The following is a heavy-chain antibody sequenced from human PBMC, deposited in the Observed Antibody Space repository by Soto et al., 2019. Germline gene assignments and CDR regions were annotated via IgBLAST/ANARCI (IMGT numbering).Heavy chain of an antibody. CDR3: ARIDVVTAIDTVIAFDI. Sequence: QLQLQESGSGLVKPSQTLSLTCAVSGGSISSGGYSWSWIRQPPGKGLEWIGYIFHSGNTYYNPSLNSRGTISVDRSKNQFSLNLSSVTAADTAVYYCARIDVVTAIDTVIAFDIWGQGTMVTVS. V-gene: IGHV4-30-2*01. CDR2: IFHSGNT. CDR1: GGSISSGGYS. D-gene: IGHD5-18*01. J-gene: IGHJ3*02.